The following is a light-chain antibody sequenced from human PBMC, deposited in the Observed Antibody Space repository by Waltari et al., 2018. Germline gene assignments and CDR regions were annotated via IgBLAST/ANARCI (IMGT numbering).Light chain of an antibody. CDR1: DSDVGAYDF. CDR2: EVS. J-gene: IGLJ1*01. V-gene: IGLV2-14*01. CDR3: SSYTTSSAPGG. Sequence: QSALTQPASVSGSPGQSITISCSGTDSDVGAYDFVSWYQQHPGKAPHLIIYEVSNRSAVISSRFSVSKAGKPASLTISGLQAGDEAGYYCSSYTTSSAPGGFGTGTRVAVL.